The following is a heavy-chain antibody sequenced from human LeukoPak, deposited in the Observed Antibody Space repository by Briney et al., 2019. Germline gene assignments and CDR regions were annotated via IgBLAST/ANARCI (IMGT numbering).Heavy chain of an antibody. CDR1: GFTFSSQW. V-gene: IGHV3-7*01. J-gene: IGHJ4*02. D-gene: IGHD3-16*02. CDR3: AKDGLSFRIAYYFDY. Sequence: GGSLRLSCAASGFTFSSQWMSWARQAPGKGLEWVANIKKDGSEKYYVDSVKGRFTISRDNAKNSVYLQMNSLRAEDTAVYYCAKDGLSFRIAYYFDYWGQGTLVTVSS. CDR2: IKKDGSEK.